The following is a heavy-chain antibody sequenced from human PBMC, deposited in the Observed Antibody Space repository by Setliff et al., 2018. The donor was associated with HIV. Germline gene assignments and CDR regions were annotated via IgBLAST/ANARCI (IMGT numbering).Heavy chain of an antibody. CDR1: GFSFSNSW. Sequence: GGSLRLSCAASGFSFSNSWMTWVRQAPGKGLEWVATIKEDGREKYYVGSVKGRFTISRDTSKSTLYLQMNSLRAGDTAVYYCAGETNTMIRGALDRWGQGTMVTVSS. CDR2: IKEDGREK. V-gene: IGHV3-7*03. J-gene: IGHJ3*01. D-gene: IGHD3-10*01. CDR3: AGETNTMIRGALDR.